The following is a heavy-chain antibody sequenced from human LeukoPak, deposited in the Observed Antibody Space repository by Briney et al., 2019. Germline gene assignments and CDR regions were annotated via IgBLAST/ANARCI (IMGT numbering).Heavy chain of an antibody. Sequence: SETLSLTCAVYGGSFSGYYWSWIRQPPGKGLEWIGEINRGGSTNYNPSLKSRVTVSVDTSKNQFSLTLSSVTAADAAVYYCARGYGSGSYYNYWGQGTLVTVSS. CDR3: ARGYGSGSYYNY. J-gene: IGHJ4*02. V-gene: IGHV4-34*01. CDR1: GGSFSGYY. D-gene: IGHD3-10*01. CDR2: INRGGST.